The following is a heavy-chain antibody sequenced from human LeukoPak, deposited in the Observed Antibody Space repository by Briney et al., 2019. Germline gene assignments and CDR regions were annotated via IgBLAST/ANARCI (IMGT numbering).Heavy chain of an antibody. CDR2: IWYDGSNK. CDR1: GFTFSSYG. Sequence: GGSLRLSCAASGFTFSSYGMHWVRQAPGKGLEWVAVIWYDGSNKYYADSVKGRFTISRDNSKNTLYLQMNSLRAEDTAVYYCAREASSGWGYYYYYGMDVWGQGTTVTGSS. CDR3: AREASSGWGYYYYYGMDV. J-gene: IGHJ6*02. V-gene: IGHV3-33*01. D-gene: IGHD6-19*01.